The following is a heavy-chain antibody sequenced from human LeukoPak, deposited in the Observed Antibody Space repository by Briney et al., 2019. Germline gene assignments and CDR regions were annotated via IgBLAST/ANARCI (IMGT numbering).Heavy chain of an antibody. Sequence: PSETLSLTCAVYGGSFSGYYWTWIRQPPGKGLEWIGEIIDSGSTNYNPSLKSRVTISVDTSKNQFSLKLTSVTAADTAVYYCARRVRFGDTWVFDYWGQGIRVTVSS. CDR3: ARRVRFGDTWVFDY. D-gene: IGHD3-3*01. J-gene: IGHJ4*02. CDR1: GGSFSGYY. CDR2: IIDSGST. V-gene: IGHV4-34*12.